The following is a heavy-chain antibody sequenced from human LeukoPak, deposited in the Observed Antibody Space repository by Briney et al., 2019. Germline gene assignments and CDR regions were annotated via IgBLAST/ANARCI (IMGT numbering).Heavy chain of an antibody. J-gene: IGHJ4*02. D-gene: IGHD4-17*01. CDR2: ISYDGSNK. CDR1: GFTFSSYA. Sequence: PGRSLRLSCAASGFTFSSYAMHWVRQAPGKGLEWVAVISYDGSNKYYADSVKGRFTISRDNSKDTLYLDMNSLRAEDTAVYYCAKGHSDYGTGFDSWGQGTLVTVSP. CDR3: AKGHSDYGTGFDS. V-gene: IGHV3-30-3*01.